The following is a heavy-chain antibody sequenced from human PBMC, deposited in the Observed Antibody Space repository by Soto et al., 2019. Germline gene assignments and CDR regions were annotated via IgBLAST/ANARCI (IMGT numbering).Heavy chain of an antibody. Sequence: GGSLRLSCAASGFIFSSYAMSWFRQAPGKGLEWVSAISGSGGSTYYAGSVKGRFTISRDNSKNTLYLQMNSLRAEDTAVYYCAKDLYFQSQQPYSDFWGQGTLVTGFS. CDR3: AKDLYFQSQQPYSDF. D-gene: IGHD6-13*01. CDR2: ISGSGGST. CDR1: GFIFSSYA. J-gene: IGHJ4*02. V-gene: IGHV3-23*01.